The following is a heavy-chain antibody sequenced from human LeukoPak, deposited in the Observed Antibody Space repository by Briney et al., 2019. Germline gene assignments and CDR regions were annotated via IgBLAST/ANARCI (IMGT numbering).Heavy chain of an antibody. CDR3: ARERWIDY. J-gene: IGHJ4*02. D-gene: IGHD2-2*03. CDR2: IYYSGSI. V-gene: IGHV4-59*01. Sequence: SETLSLTCTVSGVSISSYYWSWIRQPPGKGLEWIWYIYYSGSINYNPSLKSRVTISVDTSKNQCSLKLSSVTAADTAVYYCARERWIDYWGQGTLVTVSS. CDR1: GVSISSYY.